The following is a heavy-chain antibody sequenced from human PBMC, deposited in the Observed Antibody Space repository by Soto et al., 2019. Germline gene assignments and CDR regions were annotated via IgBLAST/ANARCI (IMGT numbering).Heavy chain of an antibody. D-gene: IGHD5-18*01. V-gene: IGHV3-7*01. CDR2: IHGDGGKI. CDR1: GFMFSAYW. CDR3: ARDFYGGYTYGPGDY. Sequence: VGSLRLSCAASGFMFSAYWMSWVREAPGKGLEWVANIHGDGGKIYYVDSVKGRFTISRDNAKRSLYLQMNSLRAEDTAVYYCARDFYGGYTYGPGDYWGQGALVTVSS. J-gene: IGHJ4*02.